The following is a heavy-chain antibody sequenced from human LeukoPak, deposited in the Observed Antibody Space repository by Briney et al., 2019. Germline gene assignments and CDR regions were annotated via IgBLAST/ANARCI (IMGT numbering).Heavy chain of an antibody. CDR1: GYTFTSYD. J-gene: IGHJ4*02. CDR3: ARASRDYGDYAPGY. CDR2: MNPNSGNT. D-gene: IGHD4-17*01. Sequence: ASVKVSCKASGYTFTSYDINWVRQATGQGLEWMGWMNPNSGNTGYAQKFQGRVTITRDTSASTAYMELSSLRSEDTAVYYCARASRDYGDYAPGYWGQGTLVTVSS. V-gene: IGHV1-8*01.